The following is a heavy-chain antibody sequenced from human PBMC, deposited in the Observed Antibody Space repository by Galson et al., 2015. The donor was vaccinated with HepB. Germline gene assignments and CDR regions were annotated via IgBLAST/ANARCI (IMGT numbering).Heavy chain of an antibody. CDR1: GYTLTELS. J-gene: IGHJ4*02. CDR3: ATRGLWFPGYSFDY. Sequence: SVKVSCKVSGYTLTELSMHWVRQAPGKGLEWMGGFDPEDGETIYAQKFQGRVTMTEDTSTDTAYMELSSLRSEDTAVYYCATRGLWFPGYSFDYWGQGTLVTVSS. CDR2: FDPEDGET. D-gene: IGHD3-10*01. V-gene: IGHV1-24*01.